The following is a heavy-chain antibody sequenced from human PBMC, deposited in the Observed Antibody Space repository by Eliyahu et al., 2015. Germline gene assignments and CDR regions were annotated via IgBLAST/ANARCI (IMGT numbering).Heavy chain of an antibody. CDR2: XGYDGXEI. V-gene: IGHV3-30*02. CDR3: AKPLYGSPPNFSFYGLDV. J-gene: IGHJ6*02. CDR1: GCXFXXDG. Sequence: QVHLVESGGGVVQPGGSLRLSCAASGCXFXXDGMXWVRQAPGKGXXWVAFXGYDGXEIYYADTVKDRFTISRDNSKSTLYLQLNSLAAEDTAIYYCAKPLYGSPPNFSFYGLDVWGHGTTVAVSS. D-gene: IGHD6-13*01.